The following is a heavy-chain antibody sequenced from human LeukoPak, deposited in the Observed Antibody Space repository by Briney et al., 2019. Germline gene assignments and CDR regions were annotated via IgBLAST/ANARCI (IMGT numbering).Heavy chain of an antibody. V-gene: IGHV3-53*01. CDR3: ARVYCSGGSCYWDAFDI. CDR2: IYSGGST. D-gene: IGHD2-15*01. J-gene: IGHJ3*02. Sequence: GGSLRLSCAASGFTFSSYAMSWVRQAPGKGLEWVSVIYSGGSTYYADSVKGRFTISRDNSKNTLYLQMNSLRAEDTAVYYCARVYCSGGSCYWDAFDIWGQGTMVTVSS. CDR1: GFTFSSYA.